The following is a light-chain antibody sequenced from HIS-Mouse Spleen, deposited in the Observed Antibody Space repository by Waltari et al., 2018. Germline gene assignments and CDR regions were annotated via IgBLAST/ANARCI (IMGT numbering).Light chain of an antibody. V-gene: IGLV2-23*03. CDR3: CSYAGSSTFEV. J-gene: IGLJ2*01. Sequence: QSALTQPAPVSGSPGQSLTISCTGTSSSVGSYNLVSWYQQHPGKAPKLMIYEGSKRPSGVSNRFSGSKSGNTASLTISGLQAEDEADYYCCSYAGSSTFEVFGGGTKLTVL. CDR2: EGS. CDR1: SSSVGSYNL.